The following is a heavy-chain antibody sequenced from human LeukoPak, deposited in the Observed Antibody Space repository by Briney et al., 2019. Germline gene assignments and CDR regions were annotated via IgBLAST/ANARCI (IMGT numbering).Heavy chain of an antibody. D-gene: IGHD3-10*01. Sequence: ASVKVSCKASGYTFTGYHMHWVRQAPGQGLEWMGWINPNSGGTNYAQKFQGRVTMTRDTSISTAYMELSRLRSDDTAVYYCARTRLLWFGEFTYYFDYWGQGTLVTVSS. CDR2: INPNSGGT. J-gene: IGHJ4*02. CDR3: ARTRLLWFGEFTYYFDY. CDR1: GYTFTGYH. V-gene: IGHV1-2*02.